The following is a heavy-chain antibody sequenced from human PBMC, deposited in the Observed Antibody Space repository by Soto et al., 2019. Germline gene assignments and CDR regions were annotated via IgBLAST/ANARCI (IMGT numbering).Heavy chain of an antibody. J-gene: IGHJ6*03. CDR2: IYYSGST. CDR3: ARDRRIDYYYYMDV. V-gene: IGHV4-59*01. CDR1: GVSISSYY. Sequence: SETLSLTCTVSGVSISSYYWSWIRQPPGKGLEWIGYIYYSGSTNYNPSLKSRVTISVDTPKNQFSLKLSSVTAADTAVYYCARDRRIDYYYYMDVWGKGTTVTVSS.